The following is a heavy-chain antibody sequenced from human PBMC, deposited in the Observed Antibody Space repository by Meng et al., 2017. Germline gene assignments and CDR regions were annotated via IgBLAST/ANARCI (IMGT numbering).Heavy chain of an antibody. CDR3: ARSWVGAIRGGDY. D-gene: IGHD1-26*01. J-gene: IGHJ4*02. CDR1: GYTFTGYY. CDR2: INPNSGGT. V-gene: IGHV1-2*06. Sequence: ASVKVSCKASGYTFTGYYMHWVRQAPGQGLEWMGRINPNSGGTNYAQKFQGRVTMTRDTSISTAYMELSRLRSEDTAVYYCARSWVGAIRGGDYWGQGTLVTVSS.